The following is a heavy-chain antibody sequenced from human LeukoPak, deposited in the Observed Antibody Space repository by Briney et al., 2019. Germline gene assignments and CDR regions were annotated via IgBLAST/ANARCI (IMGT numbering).Heavy chain of an antibody. D-gene: IGHD4-11*01. CDR2: IYYSGST. J-gene: IGHJ4*02. V-gene: IGHV4-59*01. CDR1: GRSISSYY. CDR3: GRGGTIHYCNYLGGSSDS. Sequence: SETLSLTCTVSGRSISSYYWSWVRQPPGKGREWMGYIYYSGSTNYNPSLKSRVTTSVDKSKNQFSLKLSSVTGADKAVYYCGRGGTIHYCNYLGGSSDSWGQGTLVTVSS.